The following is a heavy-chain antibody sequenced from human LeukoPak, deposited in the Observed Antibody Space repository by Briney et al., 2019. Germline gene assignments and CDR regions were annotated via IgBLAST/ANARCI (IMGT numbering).Heavy chain of an antibody. D-gene: IGHD2-2*01. V-gene: IGHV1-2*02. Sequence: VASVKVSCKASGYTFTGYYMHWVRQAPGQGLEWMGWINPSSGGTNYAQKFQGRVTMTRDTSISTAYMELSRLRSDDTAVYYCARESIVVVPAAVEGWFDPWGQGTLVTVSS. CDR3: ARESIVVVPAAVEGWFDP. J-gene: IGHJ5*02. CDR2: INPSSGGT. CDR1: GYTFTGYY.